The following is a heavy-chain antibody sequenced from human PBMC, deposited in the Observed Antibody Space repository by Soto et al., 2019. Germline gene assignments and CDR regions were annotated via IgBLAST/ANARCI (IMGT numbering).Heavy chain of an antibody. CDR1: GGSISSYY. J-gene: IGHJ3*02. Sequence: QVQLQESGPGLVKPSETLSLTCTVSGGSISSYYWSWIRQPAGKGLEWIGRIYTSGSTNYNPSLKSRVTMSEDTSKNQFSLKLSSVTAADTAVYYCARGGDCSGGSCYGTAFDIWGQGTMVTVSS. CDR2: IYTSGST. CDR3: ARGGDCSGGSCYGTAFDI. D-gene: IGHD2-15*01. V-gene: IGHV4-4*07.